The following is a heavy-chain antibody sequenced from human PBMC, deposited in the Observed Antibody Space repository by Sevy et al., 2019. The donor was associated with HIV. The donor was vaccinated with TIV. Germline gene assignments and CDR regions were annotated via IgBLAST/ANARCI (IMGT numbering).Heavy chain of an antibody. J-gene: IGHJ4*02. CDR3: ASGGGGGNSFDY. CDR2: IYSGGST. D-gene: IGHD2-15*01. V-gene: IGHV3-53*01. Sequence: GGSLRVSCAASGFTVSSNYMSWVRQAPGKGVEWVSVIYSGGSTYYADSVKGRFTISRDNSKNTLYLQMNSLRAEDTAVYYCASGGGGGNSFDYWGQGTLVTVSS. CDR1: GFTVSSNY.